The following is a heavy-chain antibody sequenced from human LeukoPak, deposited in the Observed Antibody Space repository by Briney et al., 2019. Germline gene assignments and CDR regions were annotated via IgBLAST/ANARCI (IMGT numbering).Heavy chain of an antibody. CDR3: ARDRLSPTFLDPDPDAFDI. J-gene: IGHJ3*02. CDR2: ISAYNGNT. V-gene: IGHV1-18*01. D-gene: IGHD2/OR15-2a*01. CDR1: GYTFTSYG. Sequence: SVKVSCKASGYTFTSYGISWVRQAPGQGLEWMGWISAYNGNTNYAQKLQGRVTMTTDTSTSTAYMELRSLRSDDTAVYYCARDRLSPTFLDPDPDAFDIWGQGTMVTVSS.